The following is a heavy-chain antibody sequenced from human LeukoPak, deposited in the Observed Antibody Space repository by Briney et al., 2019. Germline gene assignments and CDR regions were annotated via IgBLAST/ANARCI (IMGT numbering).Heavy chain of an antibody. CDR2: IYPSDSDT. J-gene: IGHJ4*02. D-gene: IGHD3-16*01. CDR1: GYRFTNDW. Sequence: ESLKISCQVSGYRFTNDWIGWVRQMPGKGLEWMGIIYPSDSDTRYSPSFQGQVTISADKSISTAFLQWSSLRASDTAMYYCARGGTLDYWGQGTLVTVSS. V-gene: IGHV5-51*01. CDR3: ARGGTLDY.